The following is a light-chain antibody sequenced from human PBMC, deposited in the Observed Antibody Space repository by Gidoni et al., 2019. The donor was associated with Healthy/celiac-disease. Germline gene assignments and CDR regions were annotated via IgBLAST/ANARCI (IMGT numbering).Light chain of an antibody. CDR2: DNN. Sequence: QSVLTQPPSVSAAPGQKVTISCSGSSSNLGNNYVSWYQQLPGTAPKLLIYDNNKRPSGIPDRFSGSKSGTSATLGITGLQTGDEADYYCGTWDSSLSAAPAVFGGGTKLTVL. CDR1: SSNLGNNY. V-gene: IGLV1-51*01. CDR3: GTWDSSLSAAPAV. J-gene: IGLJ2*01.